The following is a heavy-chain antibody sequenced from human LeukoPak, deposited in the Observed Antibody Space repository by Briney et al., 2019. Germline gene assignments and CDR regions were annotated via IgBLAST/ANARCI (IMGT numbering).Heavy chain of an antibody. Sequence: SETLSLTCAVYGGSFSGYYWSWIRQPPGKGLEWLGEINHSGSTNYNPSLKSRVTISVDTSKNQFSLKLSSVTAADTAVYYCARLSGSGSTQFDYWGQGTLVTVSS. J-gene: IGHJ4*02. V-gene: IGHV4-34*01. CDR2: INHSGST. D-gene: IGHD3-10*01. CDR3: ARLSGSGSTQFDY. CDR1: GGSFSGYY.